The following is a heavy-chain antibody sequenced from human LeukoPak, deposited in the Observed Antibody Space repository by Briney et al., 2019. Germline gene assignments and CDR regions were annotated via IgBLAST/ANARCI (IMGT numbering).Heavy chain of an antibody. Sequence: SETLSLTCAVYGGSFSSYYWSWIRQPPGKGLEWIGEINHSGSTNHNPSLKSRVTISVDTSKNQFSLKLSSVTAADTAVYYCARLYYGSGSPRINNWFDPWGQGTLVTVSS. CDR3: ARLYYGSGSPRINNWFDP. J-gene: IGHJ5*02. CDR2: INHSGST. CDR1: GGSFSSYY. D-gene: IGHD3-10*01. V-gene: IGHV4-34*01.